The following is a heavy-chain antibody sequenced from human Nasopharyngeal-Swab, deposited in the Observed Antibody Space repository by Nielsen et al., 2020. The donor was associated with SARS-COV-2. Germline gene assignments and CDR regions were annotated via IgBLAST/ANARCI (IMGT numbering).Heavy chain of an antibody. Sequence: GESLKISCAASGFTFSSYAMHWVRQAPGKGLEWVAVISYDGSNKYYADSVKGRFTISRDNSKNTLYLQMNSLRAEDTAVYYCARDFWFSSGSYHNYYDMDVWGQGTTVTVSS. V-gene: IGHV3-30-3*01. D-gene: IGHD1-26*01. CDR3: ARDFWFSSGSYHNYYDMDV. J-gene: IGHJ6*02. CDR1: GFTFSSYA. CDR2: ISYDGSNK.